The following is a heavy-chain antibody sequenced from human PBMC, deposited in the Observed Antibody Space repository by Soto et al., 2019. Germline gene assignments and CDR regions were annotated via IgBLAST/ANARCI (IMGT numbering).Heavy chain of an antibody. CDR3: ARDSIAGRYWFDP. Sequence: SETLSLTCTVSGGSISSGAYYWNWIRQLPGKGLEWIGYVYYSGSTYYNPSLKSRVTISVDTSKNQFSLKVSSVTAADTAVYYCARDSIAGRYWFDPWGQGTLVTVLL. D-gene: IGHD6-6*01. CDR1: GGSISSGAYY. V-gene: IGHV4-31*03. J-gene: IGHJ5*02. CDR2: VYYSGST.